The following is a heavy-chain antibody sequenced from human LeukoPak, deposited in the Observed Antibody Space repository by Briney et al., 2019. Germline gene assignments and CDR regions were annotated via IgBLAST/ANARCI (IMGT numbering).Heavy chain of an antibody. CDR1: GFTFSDYY. V-gene: IGHV3-11*04. Sequence: GGSLRLSCAASGFTFSDYYMIWIRQAPGKGLEWVSYISGSTSTIYYADSVKGRFTISRDNAKNSLYLQMNSLRAEDTAVYYCARGAQGQYYYYMDVWGKGTTVTVSS. J-gene: IGHJ6*03. CDR3: ARGAQGQYYYYMDV. CDR2: ISGSTSTI.